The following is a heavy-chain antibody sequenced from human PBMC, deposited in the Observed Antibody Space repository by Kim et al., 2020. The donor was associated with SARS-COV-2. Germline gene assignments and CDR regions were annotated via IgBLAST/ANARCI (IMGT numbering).Heavy chain of an antibody. CDR3: ARREQWLVPTGGWFDP. CDR1: GGTFSSYA. Sequence: SVKVSCKASGGTFSSYAISWVRQAPGQGLEWMGGIIPIFGTANYAQKFQGRVTITADESTSTAYMELSSLRSEDTAVYYCARREQWLVPTGGWFDPWGQGTLVTVSS. J-gene: IGHJ5*02. D-gene: IGHD6-19*01. CDR2: IIPIFGTA. V-gene: IGHV1-69*13.